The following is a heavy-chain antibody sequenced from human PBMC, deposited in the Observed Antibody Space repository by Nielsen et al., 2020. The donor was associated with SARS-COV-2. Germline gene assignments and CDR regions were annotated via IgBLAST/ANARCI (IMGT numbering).Heavy chain of an antibody. CDR2: IYSGGRT. CDR1: GFTVSSTY. V-gene: IGHV3-53*01. D-gene: IGHD3-22*01. J-gene: IGHJ6*02. Sequence: GGSLRLSCAASGFTVSSTYMSWVRQAPGKGLEWVSIIYSGGRTYYADSVKGRFTISRDNSKNTLYLQMNSLGAEDTAVYYCAREEEYYYHSSGYSTQGMDVWGQGTTVTVSS. CDR3: AREEEYYYHSSGYSTQGMDV.